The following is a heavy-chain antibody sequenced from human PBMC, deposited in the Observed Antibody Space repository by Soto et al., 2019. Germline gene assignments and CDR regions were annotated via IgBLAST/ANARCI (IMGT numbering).Heavy chain of an antibody. D-gene: IGHD6-19*01. V-gene: IGHV4-59*08. CDR2: IYYSGST. Sequence: SETLSLTCTVSGGSISSYYWSWIRQPPGKGLEWIGYIYYSGSTNYNPSLKSRVTISVDTSKNQFSLKLSSVTAADTAVYYCARHGSSGWYYFDYWGQGTLVTVS. CDR1: GGSISSYY. J-gene: IGHJ4*02. CDR3: ARHGSSGWYYFDY.